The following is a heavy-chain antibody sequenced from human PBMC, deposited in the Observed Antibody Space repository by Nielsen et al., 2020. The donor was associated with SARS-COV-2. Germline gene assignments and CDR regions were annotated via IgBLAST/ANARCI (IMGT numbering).Heavy chain of an antibody. CDR1: GYTLTELS. Sequence: ASVKVSCKVSGYTLTELSMHWVRQAPGKGLEWMGGFDPEDGETIYAQKFQGRVTMTEDTSTDTAYMELNSLRAEDTAVYYCAQTSSWYQDFDYWGQGTLVTVSS. CDR3: AQTSSWYQDFDY. J-gene: IGHJ4*02. V-gene: IGHV1-24*01. D-gene: IGHD6-13*01. CDR2: FDPEDGET.